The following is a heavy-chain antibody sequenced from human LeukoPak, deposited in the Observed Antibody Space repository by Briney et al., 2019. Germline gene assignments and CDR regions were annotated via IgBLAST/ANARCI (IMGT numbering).Heavy chain of an antibody. CDR3: ARGASGDYDYYGMDV. CDR2: IGTAGDT. D-gene: IGHD4-17*01. J-gene: IGHJ6*02. CDR1: GFTFSSYD. Sequence: GGSLRLSCAASGFTFSSYDMHWVRQATGKGLEWVSAIGTAGDTYYPGSVKGRFTISRGNAKNSLYLQMNSLRAGDTAVYYCARGASGDYDYYGMDVWGQGTTVTVSS. V-gene: IGHV3-13*01.